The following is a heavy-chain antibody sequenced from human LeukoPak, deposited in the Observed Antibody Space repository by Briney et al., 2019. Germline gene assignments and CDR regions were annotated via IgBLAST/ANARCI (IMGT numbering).Heavy chain of an antibody. Sequence: ASLKVSCKTSGYTFTGYYIHWVRQAPGQGLEWMGSINPNSGGTNYAQKFQGRVTMTRDTYISTAYMELSRLRSDDTAVYYCVRGSETMREAPYYFDYWGQGTLVPVSS. CDR2: INPNSGGT. CDR1: GYTFTGYY. J-gene: IGHJ4*02. D-gene: IGHD3-22*01. V-gene: IGHV1-2*02. CDR3: VRGSETMREAPYYFDY.